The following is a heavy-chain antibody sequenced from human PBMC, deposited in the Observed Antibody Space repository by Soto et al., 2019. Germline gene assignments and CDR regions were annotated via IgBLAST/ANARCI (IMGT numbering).Heavy chain of an antibody. J-gene: IGHJ6*02. CDR3: AGHSSGVPGYYYGMDV. CDR2: IIPIFDTA. V-gene: IGHV1-69*12. Sequence: QVQLVQSGAEVKKSGSSVKVSCKASGGTFSSYAISWVRQAPGQGLEWMGGIIPIFDTADYAQKFQGRVTITADESTNTAYMELSSLRSEDTAVYYCAGHSSGVPGYYYGMDVWGQGTTVTVSS. CDR1: GGTFSSYA. D-gene: IGHD3-22*01.